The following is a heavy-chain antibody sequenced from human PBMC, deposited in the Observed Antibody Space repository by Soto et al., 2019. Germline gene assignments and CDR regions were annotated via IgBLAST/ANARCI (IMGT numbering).Heavy chain of an antibody. D-gene: IGHD4-4*01. Sequence: PSETLSLTCTVSGGSISSGGYYWSWIRQHPGKGLEWIGYIYYSGSTYYNPSLKSRVTISVDTSKNQFSLKLSSVTAADTAVYYCARAYSNIPYYSDYWGQGTLVTVSS. V-gene: IGHV4-31*03. CDR3: ARAYSNIPYYSDY. CDR2: IYYSGST. CDR1: GGSISSGGYY. J-gene: IGHJ4*02.